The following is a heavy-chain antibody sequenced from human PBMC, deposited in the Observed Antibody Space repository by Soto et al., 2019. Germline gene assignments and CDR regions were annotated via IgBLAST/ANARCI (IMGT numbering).Heavy chain of an antibody. D-gene: IGHD3-3*01. Sequence: EVQLVESGGGLVQPGRSLRLSCVASGFSFGDYGMHWVRQAPGRGPAWVLGISWNSGNIGYAETVKGRFTISRDNAKNSLYLQMNSLRAEDTALYYCVKDGLTSVFGLVHDGSDIWGHGTMVTVSS. CDR2: ISWNSGNI. V-gene: IGHV3-9*01. J-gene: IGHJ3*02. CDR3: VKDGLTSVFGLVHDGSDI. CDR1: GFSFGDYG.